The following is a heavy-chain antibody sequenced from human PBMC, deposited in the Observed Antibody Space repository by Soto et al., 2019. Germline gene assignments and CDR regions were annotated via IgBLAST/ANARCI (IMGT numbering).Heavy chain of an antibody. D-gene: IGHD3-10*01. J-gene: IGHJ6*03. Sequence: ASVKVSCKASGYTFTSYYMHWVRQAPGQGLEWKGIINPSGGSTSYAQKFQGRVTMTRDTSTSTVYMELSSLRSEDTAVYYCARDEYYYGSGSYQPYYYYMDVWGKGTTVTVSS. V-gene: IGHV1-46*03. CDR2: INPSGGST. CDR3: ARDEYYYGSGSYQPYYYYMDV. CDR1: GYTFTSYY.